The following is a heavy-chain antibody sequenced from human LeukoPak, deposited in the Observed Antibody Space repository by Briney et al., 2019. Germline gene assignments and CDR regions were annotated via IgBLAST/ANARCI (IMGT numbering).Heavy chain of an antibody. CDR3: ARSAVGGHNDF. D-gene: IGHD3-16*01. V-gene: IGHV6-1*01. Sequence: SQTLSLTCAISGDSVSSNSAAWIWFRQSPSRGLEWLARTYFRSKWYYDYAVSVKSRIAISPDTSKNQFSLQLNSVTPDDTAVYFCARSAVGGHNDFWGQGTLVTVSS. CDR1: GDSVSSNSAA. CDR2: TYFRSKWYY. J-gene: IGHJ4*02.